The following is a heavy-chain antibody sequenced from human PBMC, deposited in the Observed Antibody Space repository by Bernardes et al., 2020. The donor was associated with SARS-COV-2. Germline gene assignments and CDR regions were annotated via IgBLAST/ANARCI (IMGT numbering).Heavy chain of an antibody. CDR2: ISDNGGST. CDR3: ARVDFSNLYYFDY. V-gene: IGHV3-64*04. J-gene: IGHJ4*02. D-gene: IGHD4-4*01. Sequence: GGSLRLSCLGSGFTFSEYPMHWVRQTPGKGLEYVSRISDNGGSTHYGDSVRGRFTISRDNAKNSVSLQMNSLRAEDTAVYYCARVDFSNLYYFDYWGQGTPVTVSS. CDR1: GFTFSEYP.